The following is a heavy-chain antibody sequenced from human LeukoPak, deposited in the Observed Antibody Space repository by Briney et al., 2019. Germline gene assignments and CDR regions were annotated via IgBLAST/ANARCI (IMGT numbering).Heavy chain of an antibody. V-gene: IGHV1-46*01. CDR2: IYPRDGST. J-gene: IGHJ4*02. CDR3: ARDREGFDY. CDR1: GYTFTSNY. Sequence: ASVKVSCKASGYTFTSNYIHWVRQAPGQGLEWMGMIYPRDGSTSYAQKFQGRVTVTRDTSTSTVHMELSGLRSEDTAVYYCARDREGFDYWGQGTLVTVSS.